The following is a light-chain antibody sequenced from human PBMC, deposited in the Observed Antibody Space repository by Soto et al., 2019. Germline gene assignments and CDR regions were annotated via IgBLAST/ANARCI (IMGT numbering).Light chain of an antibody. CDR3: QHDGSSPKT. V-gene: IGKV3-20*01. CDR2: GAS. J-gene: IGKJ1*01. CDR1: QSVSSSY. Sequence: EIVLTQSPGTLSLSPGERATLSCRASQSVSSSYLAWYQQKPGQAPRLLIYGASSRATGIPDRFSGSGSGTGFTLTISKLEPEDCAVYYCQHDGSSPKTFGQGTKVESK.